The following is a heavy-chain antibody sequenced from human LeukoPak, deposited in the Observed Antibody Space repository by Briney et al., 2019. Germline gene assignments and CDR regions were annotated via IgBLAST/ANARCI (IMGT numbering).Heavy chain of an antibody. Sequence: SETLSLICTVSGGSISNYYWSWIRQPPGKGLEWIGYIYYSGSTNYNPSLKSRVTISVDTSKNQFSLKLSSVTAADTAVYYCARCMRGGVCTTFDYWGQGTVVTVSS. CDR1: GGSISNYY. CDR2: IYYSGST. CDR3: ARCMRGGVCTTFDY. D-gene: IGHD2-21*02. V-gene: IGHV4-59*01. J-gene: IGHJ4*02.